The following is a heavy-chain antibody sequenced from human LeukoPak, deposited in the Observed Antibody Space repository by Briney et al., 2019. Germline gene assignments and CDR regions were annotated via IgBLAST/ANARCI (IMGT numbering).Heavy chain of an antibody. J-gene: IGHJ6*02. CDR1: GGSISSYY. CDR3: ARADYYYYGMDV. V-gene: IGHV4-59*01. CDR2: IYYSGST. Sequence: SETLSLTCTVSGGSISSYYWSWIRQPPGKGLEWIGYIYYSGSTNYNPSLKSRVTISVDTSKNQFSLKLSSVTAADTAVYYCARADYYYYGMDVCGQGNTATVSS.